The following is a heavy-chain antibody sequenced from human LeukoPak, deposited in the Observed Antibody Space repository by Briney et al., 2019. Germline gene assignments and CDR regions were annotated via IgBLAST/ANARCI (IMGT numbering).Heavy chain of an antibody. D-gene: IGHD2-2*01. CDR1: GGTFSSYS. CDR2: IIPIFCTA. CDR3: ARDRYCSSTSCYYHDAFDI. Sequence: ASVKVSCKASGGTFSSYSISWVRQAPGQGLEWMGGIIPIFCTANYAQKLQGRVTITADESTSTAYMELSSLRSEDTAVYYCARDRYCSSTSCYYHDAFDIWGQGTMVTVSS. J-gene: IGHJ3*02. V-gene: IGHV1-69*13.